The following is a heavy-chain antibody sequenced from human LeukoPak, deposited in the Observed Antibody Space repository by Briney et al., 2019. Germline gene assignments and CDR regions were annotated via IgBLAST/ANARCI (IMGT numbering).Heavy chain of an antibody. J-gene: IGHJ4*02. CDR1: GYTFTGYY. CDR2: INPNSGGT. Sequence: GASVKVSCKASGYTFTGYYMHWVRQAPGQGLEWMGWINPNSGGTNYAQKFQGRVTMTRDTSISTAYMELSRLRSDDTAVYYCARARLRFSGYCSGGSCYPADYWGQGTLVTVSS. D-gene: IGHD2-15*01. V-gene: IGHV1-2*02. CDR3: ARARLRFSGYCSGGSCYPADY.